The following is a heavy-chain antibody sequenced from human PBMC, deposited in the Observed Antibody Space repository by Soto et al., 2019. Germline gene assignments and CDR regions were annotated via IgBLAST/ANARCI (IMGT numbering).Heavy chain of an antibody. J-gene: IGHJ4*02. V-gene: IGHV5-51*01. D-gene: IGHD2-15*01. CDR1: GHIFIDYW. CDR3: ARPPLPGYSIHFNS. CDR2: VYPRDSDT. Sequence: PGESLKISCKAPGHIFIDYWIGWVRQMPGKGLEWMGIVYPRDSDTRYSPSFQGQVTISADRSTGTAFLQWRSLKASDTALYYCARPPLPGYSIHFNSWGQGTLVTVSS.